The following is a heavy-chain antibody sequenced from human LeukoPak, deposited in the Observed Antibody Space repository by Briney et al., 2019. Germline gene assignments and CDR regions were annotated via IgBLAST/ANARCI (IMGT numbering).Heavy chain of an antibody. CDR1: GFTFSSYA. D-gene: IGHD3-22*01. V-gene: IGHV3-23*01. J-gene: IGHJ4*02. CDR2: ISGSGGST. Sequence: PGGSLRLSCAASGFTFSSYAMSWVHQAPGKGLEWVSAISGSGGSTYYADSVKGRFTISRDNSKNTLYLQMNSLRAEDTAVYYCAKGPRITMIVVVIPFDYWGQGTLVTASS. CDR3: AKGPRITMIVVVIPFDY.